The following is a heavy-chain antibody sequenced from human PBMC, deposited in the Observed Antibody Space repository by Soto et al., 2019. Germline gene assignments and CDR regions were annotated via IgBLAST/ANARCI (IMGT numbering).Heavy chain of an antibody. Sequence: QGQLAQSGAEMTKPGSSVKVSCRASGGSFSDFAFSWVRQAPGHGLEWMGGIIPMFAATKYAQRLQDRVTNPADESTNTVYLALTRLTSEDTAIYYCARGAIGAVPAALSSYHDYTNYSLVSWGQGAQVTVSS. CDR3: ARGAIGAVPAALSSYHDYTNYSLVS. V-gene: IGHV1-69*01. D-gene: IGHD2-2*01. CDR2: IIPMFAAT. CDR1: GGSFSDFA. J-gene: IGHJ4*02.